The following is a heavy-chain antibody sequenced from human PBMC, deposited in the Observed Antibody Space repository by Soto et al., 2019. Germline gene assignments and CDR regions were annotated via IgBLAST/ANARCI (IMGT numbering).Heavy chain of an antibody. V-gene: IGHV1-69*01. CDR3: AKARGESPMVQDDFFDY. CDR2: IIPLFGAP. D-gene: IGHD1-1*01. J-gene: IGHJ4*02. Sequence: QVQLVQSGAEVRKPGSSVKVSCKASGGSFNNDAISWVRQVLGQRLEWMGGIIPLFGAPNYAPDFQGRVSITADESTTTVYMELSSLTSEHTAMYFCAKARGESPMVQDDFFDYWGQGTLVSVAS. CDR1: GGSFNNDA.